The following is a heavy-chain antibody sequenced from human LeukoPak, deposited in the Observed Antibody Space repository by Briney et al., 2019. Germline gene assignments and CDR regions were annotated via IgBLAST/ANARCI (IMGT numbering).Heavy chain of an antibody. Sequence: ASVKVSCKASGYTFTSYGISWVRQAPGQGLEWMGWLSAYNGNTNYAQKLQGRVTMTTDTSTRTAYMELRSLRSDDTAVYYCARTRLYGSGSYYSYGMDVWGQGTTVTVSS. CDR3: ARTRLYGSGSYYSYGMDV. V-gene: IGHV1-18*01. CDR2: LSAYNGNT. D-gene: IGHD3-10*01. CDR1: GYTFTSYG. J-gene: IGHJ6*02.